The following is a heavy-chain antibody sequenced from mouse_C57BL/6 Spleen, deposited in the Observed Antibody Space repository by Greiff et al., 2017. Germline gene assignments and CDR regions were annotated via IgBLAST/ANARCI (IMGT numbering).Heavy chain of an antibody. J-gene: IGHJ4*01. CDR1: GFTFSDAW. CDR2: IRNKANNHAT. V-gene: IGHV6-6*01. D-gene: IGHD4-1*01. CDR3: TRILGRGGYYAMDY. Sequence: EVKVVESGGGLVQPGGSMKLSCAASGFTFSDAWMDWVRQSPEKGLEWVAEIRNKANNHATYYAVSVKGRFTISRDDSKSSVYLQMNSLGAEDTGSDYCTRILGRGGYYAMDYWGQGTSVTVSS.